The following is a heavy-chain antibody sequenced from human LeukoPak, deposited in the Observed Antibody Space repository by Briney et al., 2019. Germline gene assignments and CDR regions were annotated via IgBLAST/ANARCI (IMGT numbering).Heavy chain of an antibody. V-gene: IGHV4-4*02. CDR1: GGSISGTNW. CDR3: TRENRPFSPFAF. J-gene: IGHJ4*02. Sequence: PSETLSLTCGVSGGSISGTNWWSWVRQPPGQGLEWIGEISLAGQTNYNPSLNGRVTMSFDRANNYFSLSLTAVTAADTALYYCTRENRPFSPFAFWGQGVLVTASS. CDR2: ISLAGQT. D-gene: IGHD2/OR15-2a*01.